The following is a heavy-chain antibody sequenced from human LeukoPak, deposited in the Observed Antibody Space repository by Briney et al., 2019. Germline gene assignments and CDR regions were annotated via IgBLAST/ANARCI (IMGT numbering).Heavy chain of an antibody. V-gene: IGHV3-74*01. CDR3: VRVGGRSSIGGDC. J-gene: IGHJ4*02. Sequence: GGSLRLSCAASGFTFSTYWMHWVRQAPGTGLVWVSRIKSDGSNSNYADCVKGRFTISKDNAKNTLYLQMNSLSAEDTAVYHCVRVGGRSSIGGDCWGQGTLVTVSS. D-gene: IGHD3-10*01. CDR1: GFTFSTYW. CDR2: IKSDGSNS.